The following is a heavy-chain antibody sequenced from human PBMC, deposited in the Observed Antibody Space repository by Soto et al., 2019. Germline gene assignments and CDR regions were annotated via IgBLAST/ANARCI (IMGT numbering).Heavy chain of an antibody. Sequence: QVQLVQSGAEVKKPGASVKVSCKASGYTFTNYYIHWVRQAPGQGLEWMGIINPTGGSTNYAQKFQGRVTLTMDTSTSTVYMELSSLRFGDTAVYYCARDLAAADYWGQGTLVTVSS. CDR2: INPTGGST. V-gene: IGHV1-46*01. CDR1: GYTFTNYY. D-gene: IGHD6-13*01. J-gene: IGHJ4*02. CDR3: ARDLAAADY.